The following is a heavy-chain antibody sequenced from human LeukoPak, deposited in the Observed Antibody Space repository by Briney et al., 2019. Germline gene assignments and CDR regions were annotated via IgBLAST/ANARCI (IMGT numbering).Heavy chain of an antibody. CDR3: ARVAGYNYGSGSSNWFDP. Sequence: SETLSLTCTVSGDSINDFYWNWIRQPAGKRPEWIGRIYSSGSTHYNPSLRSRVTMSIDTSKNQFSLQLNSVTPEDTAVYYCARVAGYNYGSGSSNWFDPWGQGTLVTVSS. CDR1: GDSINDFY. V-gene: IGHV4-4*07. CDR2: IYSSGST. J-gene: IGHJ5*02. D-gene: IGHD3-10*01.